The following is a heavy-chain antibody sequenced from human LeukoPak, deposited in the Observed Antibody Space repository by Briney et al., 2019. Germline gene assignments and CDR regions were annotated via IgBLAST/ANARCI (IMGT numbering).Heavy chain of an antibody. CDR3: ARENYNFDY. D-gene: IGHD1-7*01. CDR1: GFTFSDYA. J-gene: IGHJ4*02. V-gene: IGHV3-21*01. Sequence: PGGSLRLSCAVSGFTFSDYAMCWVRQAPGKGLEWVSSISSSSSYIYYADSVKGRFTISRDNAKNSLYLQMNSLRAEDTAVYYCARENYNFDYWGQGTLVTVSS. CDR2: ISSSSSYI.